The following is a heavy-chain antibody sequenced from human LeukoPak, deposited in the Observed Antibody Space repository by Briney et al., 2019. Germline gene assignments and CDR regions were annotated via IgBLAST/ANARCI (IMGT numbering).Heavy chain of an antibody. D-gene: IGHD3-10*01. CDR3: AKDQRAYYYGSGSSDY. CDR1: EFTFSSYG. V-gene: IGHV3-30*02. J-gene: IGHJ4*02. Sequence: GGSLRLSCAASEFTFSSYGMHWVRQAPGKGLEWVAFIRYDGSNKYYADSVKGRFTISRDNSKNTLYLQMNSLRAEDTAVYYCAKDQRAYYYGSGSSDYWGQGTLVTVSS. CDR2: IRYDGSNK.